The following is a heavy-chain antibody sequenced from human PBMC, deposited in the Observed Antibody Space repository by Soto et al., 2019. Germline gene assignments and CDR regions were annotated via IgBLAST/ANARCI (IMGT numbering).Heavy chain of an antibody. CDR3: AKDGYYDFWSGYPPYYGMDV. CDR1: GFTFSSYG. CDR2: ISYDGSNK. Sequence: PGGSLRLSCAASGFTFSSYGMHWVRQAPGKGLEWVAVISYDGSNKYYADSVKGRFTISRDNSKNTLYLQMNSLRAEDTAVYYCAKDGYYDFWSGYPPYYGMDVWGQGTTGTAP. J-gene: IGHJ6*02. D-gene: IGHD3-3*01. V-gene: IGHV3-30*18.